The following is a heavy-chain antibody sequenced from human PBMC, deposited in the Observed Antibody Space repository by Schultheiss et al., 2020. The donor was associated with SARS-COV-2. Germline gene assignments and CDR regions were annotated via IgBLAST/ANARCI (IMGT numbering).Heavy chain of an antibody. CDR1: GGSISSYY. Sequence: SQTLSLTCPVSGGSISSYYWSWIRQPPGKGLEWIGEIIHSGSTNYNPSLKSRVTISVDTSKNQFSLKVSSVTAADTAVYYCARGGAARQPPPVWGQGTLVTVSS. J-gene: IGHJ4*02. CDR2: IIHSGST. D-gene: IGHD6-6*01. V-gene: IGHV4-34*01. CDR3: ARGGAARQPPPV.